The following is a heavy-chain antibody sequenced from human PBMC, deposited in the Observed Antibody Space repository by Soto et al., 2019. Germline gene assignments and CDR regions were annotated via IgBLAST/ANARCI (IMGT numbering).Heavy chain of an antibody. CDR1: GYSFTTYW. D-gene: IGHD3-3*01. CDR3: ASSRSFDFSTAYVFDS. CDR2: IYPRDSDT. Sequence: GESLKISCKGSGYSFTTYWIGWVRQMPGKGLEWMGIIYPRDSDTRYSPSFQGQVTISADKSISTAYLQWSSLKASDTAMYYCASSRSFDFSTAYVFDSWGKGTLVTVAS. J-gene: IGHJ4*02. V-gene: IGHV5-51*01.